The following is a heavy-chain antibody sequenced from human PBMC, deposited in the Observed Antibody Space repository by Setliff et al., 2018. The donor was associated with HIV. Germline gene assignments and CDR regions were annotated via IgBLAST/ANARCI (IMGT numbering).Heavy chain of an antibody. J-gene: IGHJ3*02. CDR1: RGSIRRYY. Sequence: LSEPLSLTCTVSRGSIRRYYWSWIRQPPGKGLEWIGYIYYTGTTKYNPSLKSRVTMSVDTSKNQLSLKLSSLTAADTAVYYCARDRPPSTVDMLGAFDRWGQGTMVTVSS. D-gene: IGHD4-17*01. CDR2: IYYTGTT. CDR3: ARDRPPSTVDMLGAFDR. V-gene: IGHV4-59*01.